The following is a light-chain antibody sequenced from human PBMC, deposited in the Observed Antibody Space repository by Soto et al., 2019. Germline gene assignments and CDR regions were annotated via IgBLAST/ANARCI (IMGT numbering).Light chain of an antibody. Sequence: EIVLTQSPATLSSFPGDRVTLSCRASQYINTRLAWYQNRPGQSHRLLIYQTSIRAAGSADRFSDSGTGTDLTLTISDVQPEALSVYYCQQRKSLPRTCGQGTKVDI. CDR2: QTS. V-gene: IGKV3D-11*01. CDR3: QQRKSLPRT. J-gene: IGKJ1*01. CDR1: QYINTR.